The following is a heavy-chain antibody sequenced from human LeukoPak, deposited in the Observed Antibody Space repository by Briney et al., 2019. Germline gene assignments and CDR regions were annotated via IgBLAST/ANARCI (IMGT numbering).Heavy chain of an antibody. CDR3: ARGASSSYYYDAFDI. CDR2: ISSTGTHI. CDR1: GFTFSSYS. V-gene: IGHV3-21*01. Sequence: GGSLRLSCAASGFTFSSYSMNWVRQSPGKGLEWVSSISSTGTHIYYADSVKGRFTNSRNNAKNSLYLQMNSLRAEDTAVYYCARGASSSYYYDAFDIWGQGTMVTVSS. D-gene: IGHD3-22*01. J-gene: IGHJ3*02.